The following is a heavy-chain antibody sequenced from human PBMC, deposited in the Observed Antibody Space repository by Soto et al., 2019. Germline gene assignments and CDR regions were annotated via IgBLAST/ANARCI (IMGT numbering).Heavy chain of an antibody. CDR1: GFTFSSYG. J-gene: IGHJ6*02. CDR3: ANAVLRSHYYGMAV. CDR2: ISYDGSNK. Sequence: QVQLVESGGGVVQPGRSLRLSCAASGFTFSSYGMHWVRQAPGKGLEWVTVISYDGSNKHYADSVKGRFTISRDNSKNTLYLQMTSLTAEDTAVYYCANAVLRSHYYGMAVWGPGTPVTVSS. D-gene: IGHD3-16*01. V-gene: IGHV3-30*18.